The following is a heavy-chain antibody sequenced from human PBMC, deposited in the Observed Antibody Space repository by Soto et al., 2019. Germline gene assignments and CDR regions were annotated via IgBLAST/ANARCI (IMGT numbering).Heavy chain of an antibody. CDR1: GYTFTSYG. D-gene: IGHD6-6*01. CDR3: ASVPSEYSSSSGFDY. CDR2: ISAYNGNT. J-gene: IGHJ4*02. V-gene: IGHV1-18*01. Sequence: GASVKVSCKASGYTFTSYGISWVRQAPGQGLEWMGWISAYNGNTNYAQKLQGRVTMTTDTSTSTAYMELRSLRSDDTAVYYCASVPSEYSSSSGFDYWGQGTLVTVSS.